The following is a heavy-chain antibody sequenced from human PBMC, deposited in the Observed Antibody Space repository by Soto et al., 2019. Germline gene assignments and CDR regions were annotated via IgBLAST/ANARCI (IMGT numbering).Heavy chain of an antibody. Sequence: PSETLSLTCTVSGGSISSGGYYWSWIRQHPGKGLEWIGYIYYSGSTYYNPSLKSRVTISVDTSKNQFSLKLSSVTAADTAVYYCARVAGIIGTTSRRNYYYYYMDVWGKGTTVTVSS. V-gene: IGHV4-31*03. CDR3: ARVAGIIGTTSRRNYYYYYMDV. D-gene: IGHD1-7*01. CDR1: GGSISSGGYY. J-gene: IGHJ6*03. CDR2: IYYSGST.